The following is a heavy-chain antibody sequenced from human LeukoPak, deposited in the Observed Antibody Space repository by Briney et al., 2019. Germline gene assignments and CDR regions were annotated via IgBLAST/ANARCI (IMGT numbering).Heavy chain of an antibody. J-gene: IGHJ4*02. V-gene: IGHV3-9*01. Sequence: PGRSLRLSCAASGFTFDDYAMHWVRQAPGKGLEWVSGISWNSGSIGYADSVKGRFTISRDNAKNSLYLQMNSLRAEDTALYYCAKGGSSGWYEDYSDYWGQGTLVTVSS. CDR3: AKGGSSGWYEDYSDY. CDR1: GFTFDDYA. D-gene: IGHD6-19*01. CDR2: ISWNSGSI.